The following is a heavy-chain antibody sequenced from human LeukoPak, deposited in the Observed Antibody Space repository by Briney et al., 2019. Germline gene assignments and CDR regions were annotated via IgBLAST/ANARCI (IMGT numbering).Heavy chain of an antibody. D-gene: IGHD1-26*01. J-gene: IGHJ4*02. CDR1: GFTFSNYA. V-gene: IGHV3-23*01. Sequence: GGSLRLSCAASGFTFSNYAMNSVRQAPGKWLESVSLISGSIGSTYYAHSVKARLSIYRDNSKNTLYLQMNSLRVDDTAVYYCPKGPVSAIVGATTLDYWGQGTLVTVSS. CDR2: ISGSIGST. CDR3: PKGPVSAIVGATTLDY.